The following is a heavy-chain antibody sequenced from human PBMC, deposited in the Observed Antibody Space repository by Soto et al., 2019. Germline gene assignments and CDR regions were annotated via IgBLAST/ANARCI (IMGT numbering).Heavy chain of an antibody. Sequence: QVQLQESDAGLVKASQTLSLTCTVSGGSVSSGAYYWTWIRQRPGKGLEWIGYIYYSGSTYYSPSLKSRLSISLDTSKNQFSLRLSSMTAADTAMYYCARARLRAVYAFDIWGQGTMVTVSS. CDR1: GGSVSSGAYY. D-gene: IGHD5-12*01. V-gene: IGHV4-31*03. CDR2: IYYSGST. J-gene: IGHJ3*02. CDR3: ARARLRAVYAFDI.